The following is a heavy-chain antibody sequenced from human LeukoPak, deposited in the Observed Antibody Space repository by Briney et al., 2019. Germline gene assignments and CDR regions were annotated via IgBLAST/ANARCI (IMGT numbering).Heavy chain of an antibody. V-gene: IGHV1-69*04. CDR3: ARVVAVAGTDQFDY. Sequence: SVKVSCKASGGTLSSYAISWVRQAPGQGLEWMGRIIPILGIANYAQKFQGRVTITADKSTSTAYMELSSLRSEDTAVYYCARVVAVAGTDQFDYWGQGTLVTVSS. CDR1: GGTLSSYA. CDR2: IIPILGIA. D-gene: IGHD6-19*01. J-gene: IGHJ4*02.